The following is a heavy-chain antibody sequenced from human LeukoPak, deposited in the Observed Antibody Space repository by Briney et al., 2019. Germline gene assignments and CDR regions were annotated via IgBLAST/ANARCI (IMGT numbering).Heavy chain of an antibody. CDR3: ARRWNYGIYYHIDV. D-gene: IGHD1-7*01. J-gene: IGHJ6*03. CDR2: INDSERT. Sequence: SETLSLTCAVYGGSFSNYYWGWIRQSPVKRLEWIGEINDSERTIYNPSLKSRVTISVDTSKNQFSLRLNSVTAADTAIYYCARRWNYGIYYHIDVWGKGTTVTVSS. V-gene: IGHV4-34*01. CDR1: GGSFSNYY.